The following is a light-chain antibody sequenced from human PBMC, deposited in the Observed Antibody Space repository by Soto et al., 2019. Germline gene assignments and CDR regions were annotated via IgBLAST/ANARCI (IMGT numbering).Light chain of an antibody. CDR1: QDISNY. CDR3: QQYSIYRT. Sequence: DIQMTQSPSSLSASLGDRVTITCQASQDISNYLNWYQQKPGKAPKLLIYDASNLQNGVPSRFSGSGSGTEFTLTISSLQPDDFATYYCQQYSIYRTFGQGTKVDIK. CDR2: DAS. J-gene: IGKJ1*01. V-gene: IGKV1-33*01.